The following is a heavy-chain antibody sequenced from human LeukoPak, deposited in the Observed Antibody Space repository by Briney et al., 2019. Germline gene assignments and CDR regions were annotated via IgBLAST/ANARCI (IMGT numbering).Heavy chain of an antibody. Sequence: GESLKISCKGSGYTFATYWIGWVRQMPGKGLEWIGIIYPGDSRNTYSPSFQGQVTISADKSIRTAYLQWNSLKASDTAIYYCVRHLSDITSCPNYWGPGTLITVAS. J-gene: IGHJ4*02. D-gene: IGHD2-2*01. V-gene: IGHV5-51*01. CDR3: VRHLSDITSCPNY. CDR1: GYTFATYW. CDR2: IYPGDSRN.